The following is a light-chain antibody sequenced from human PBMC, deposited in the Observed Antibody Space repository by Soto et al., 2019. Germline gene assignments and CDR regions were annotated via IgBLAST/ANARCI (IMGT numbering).Light chain of an antibody. J-gene: IGKJ1*01. CDR3: QKYDMSSGM. CDR2: AAS. V-gene: IGKV3-20*01. CDR1: QSVRNTY. Sequence: EIVLTQTPGTLSLSPGDRATLSCRASQSVRNTYLAWYPQRPGQAPRLLIYAASSRATGIPDRISGSGSGKDFTLTISRLEPEEVAGYYWQKYDMSSGMLGQGTK.